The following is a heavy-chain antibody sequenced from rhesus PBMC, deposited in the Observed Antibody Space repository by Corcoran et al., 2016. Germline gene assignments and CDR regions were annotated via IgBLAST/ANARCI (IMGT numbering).Heavy chain of an antibody. CDR2: TNPKTGGT. V-gene: IGHV1-138*01. CDR1: GYTFTDYY. CDR3: ARDRGFDV. Sequence: QVQLVQSGAEVKKPGSSVKVSCKASGYTFTDYYMHRVRQAPGQGLEWRGKTNPKTGGTNYAHKFQGRVTMTRGTSTSTSYMERSSLGSEDTAVYYCARDRGFDVWGPGVLVTVSS. J-gene: IGHJ5-1*01.